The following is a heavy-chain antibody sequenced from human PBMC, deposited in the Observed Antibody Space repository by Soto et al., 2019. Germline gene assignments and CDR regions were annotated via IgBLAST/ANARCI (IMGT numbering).Heavy chain of an antibody. J-gene: IGHJ4*02. Sequence: SLRLSCAASGFTFSSYAMHWVRQAPGKGLEWVAVISYDGSNKYYADSVKGRFTISRDNSKNTLYLQMNSLRAEDMAVYYCARGGRVPPTPADYWGQGTLVTVSS. V-gene: IGHV3-30-3*01. CDR1: GFTFSSYA. CDR2: ISYDGSNK. D-gene: IGHD3-10*01. CDR3: ARGGRVPPTPADY.